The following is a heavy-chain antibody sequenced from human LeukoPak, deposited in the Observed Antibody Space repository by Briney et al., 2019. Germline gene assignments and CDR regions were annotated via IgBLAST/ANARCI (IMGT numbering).Heavy chain of an antibody. D-gene: IGHD3-9*01. V-gene: IGHV4-31*03. CDR1: GGSISSGGYY. J-gene: IGHJ6*02. CDR2: IYYSGST. CDR3: ARGGVSTGNFDWLTPDYYYGMDV. Sequence: SQTLSLTCTVSGGSISSGGYYWSWIRQHPGKGLEWIGYIYYSGSTYYNPSLKSRVTISVDTSKNQFSLKLSSVTAADTAVYYCARGGVSTGNFDWLTPDYYYGMDVWGQGTTVTVSS.